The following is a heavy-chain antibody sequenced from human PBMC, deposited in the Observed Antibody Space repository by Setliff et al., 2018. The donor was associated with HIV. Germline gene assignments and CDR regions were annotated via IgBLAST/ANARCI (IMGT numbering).Heavy chain of an antibody. CDR1: GFTVNTNY. D-gene: IGHD3-3*01. V-gene: IGHV3-53*01. J-gene: IGHJ4*02. Sequence: GGSLRLSCAASGFTVNTNYMSWLRQAPGKGLEWVSIIYSGGDTTYYADSVKGRFTISRDNSKNTLYLQMNGLRAEDTAVYYCAKDWDITIFADGPDSWGQGTLVTVSS. CDR2: IYSGGDTT. CDR3: AKDWDITIFADGPDS.